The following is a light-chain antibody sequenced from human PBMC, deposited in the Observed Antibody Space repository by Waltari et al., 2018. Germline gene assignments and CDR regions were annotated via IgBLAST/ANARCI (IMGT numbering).Light chain of an antibody. CDR1: RSHTRAGYH. V-gene: IGLV1-40*01. Sequence: QSGLTQPPSVSGAPGQRVTISCTGSRSHTRAGYHVHWYQKLPGTAPKLLIYGNNNRPSGVPDRFSGSKSGTSASLAITGLQAEDEADYYCQSYDSGLSGSVFGGGTKLTVL. CDR2: GNN. J-gene: IGLJ2*01. CDR3: QSYDSGLSGSV.